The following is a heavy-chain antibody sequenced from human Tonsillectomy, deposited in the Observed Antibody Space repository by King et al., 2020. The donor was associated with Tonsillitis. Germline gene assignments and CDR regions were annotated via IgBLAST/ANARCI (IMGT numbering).Heavy chain of an antibody. CDR1: GFTVSSNY. Sequence: VQLVESGGGLIQPGGSLRLSCAVSGFTVSSNYMSWVRQAPGKGLEWVSLIYSGGSTDYADSVRGRFTISRDNSKNTLYLQMNSLRAEDTAVYYCARVAHDYYDFWRFDYWGQGTLVTVSS. J-gene: IGHJ4*02. V-gene: IGHV3-53*01. D-gene: IGHD3-3*01. CDR3: ARVAHDYYDFWRFDY. CDR2: IYSGGST.